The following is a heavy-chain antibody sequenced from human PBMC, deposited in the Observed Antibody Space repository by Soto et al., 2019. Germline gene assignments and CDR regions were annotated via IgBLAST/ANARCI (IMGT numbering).Heavy chain of an antibody. D-gene: IGHD6-19*01. Sequence: KSSETLSLTCSVSGGSINRSSYFWGWVRQPPGKGLEWIGSIYYSGSTYYNPSLRSRVTISVDTSKNQFSLKLSSVTAADTAVFYCARHYSSGSRNWFDPWGQGTLVTVSS. V-gene: IGHV4-39*01. CDR1: GGSINRSSYF. CDR2: IYYSGST. CDR3: ARHYSSGSRNWFDP. J-gene: IGHJ5*02.